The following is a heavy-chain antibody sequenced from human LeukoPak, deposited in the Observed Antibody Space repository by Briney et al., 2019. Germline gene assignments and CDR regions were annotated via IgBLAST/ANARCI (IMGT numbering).Heavy chain of an antibody. CDR1: GFTFSSYA. CDR3: AKDLHYDFWSGYYLSSYYYGMDV. D-gene: IGHD3-3*01. CDR2: ISGSGGST. J-gene: IGHJ6*02. Sequence: PGGSLRLSCAASGFTFSSYAMSWVRQAPGKGLEWVSAISGSGGSTYYADSVKGRFTISRDNSKNTLYLQMNSLRAEDTAVYYCAKDLHYDFWSGYYLSSYYYGMDVWGQGTTVTVSS. V-gene: IGHV3-23*01.